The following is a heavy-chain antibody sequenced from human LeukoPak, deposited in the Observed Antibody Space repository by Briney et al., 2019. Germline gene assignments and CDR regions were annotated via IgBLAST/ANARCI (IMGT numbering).Heavy chain of an antibody. J-gene: IGHJ4*02. CDR2: ISSSSSYI. Sequence: TGGSLRLSCAASGFPFSTHSLNWVRQAPGKGLEWVSSISSSSSYIYYADSVKGRFTISRDNAKNSLYLQMNSLRAEDTAVYYCARVENIGWLPTFYFDYWGQGTLVTVSS. CDR3: ARVENIGWLPTFYFDY. D-gene: IGHD6-19*01. V-gene: IGHV3-21*01. CDR1: GFPFSTHS.